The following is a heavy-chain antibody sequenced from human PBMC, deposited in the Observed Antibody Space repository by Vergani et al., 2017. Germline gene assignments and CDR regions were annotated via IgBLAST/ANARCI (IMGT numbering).Heavy chain of an antibody. CDR3: ATLNPQFDY. CDR2: IYSGGST. J-gene: IGHJ4*02. D-gene: IGHD1-14*01. V-gene: IGHV3-23*03. Sequence: EVQLLESGGGLVQPGGSLRLSCAASGFTFSSYAMSWVRQAPGKGLEWVSVIYSGGSTYYADSVKGRFTISRDNSKNTLYLQMNSLRAEDTAVYYCATLNPQFDYWGQGTLVTVSS. CDR1: GFTFSSYA.